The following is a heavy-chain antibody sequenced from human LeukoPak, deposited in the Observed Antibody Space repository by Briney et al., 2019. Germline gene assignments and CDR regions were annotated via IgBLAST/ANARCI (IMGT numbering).Heavy chain of an antibody. D-gene: IGHD3-10*01. CDR2: IYPGDSDT. Sequence: GESLKISCKGSGYSFTSYWIGWVRQMPGKGLEWMGIIYPGDSDTRYSPSFQGQVTISADKSISTAYLQWSSLKASDTAMYYCARVGSGSYYNQMFDYWGQGTLVTVSS. CDR1: GYSFTSYW. J-gene: IGHJ4*02. CDR3: ARVGSGSYYNQMFDY. V-gene: IGHV5-51*01.